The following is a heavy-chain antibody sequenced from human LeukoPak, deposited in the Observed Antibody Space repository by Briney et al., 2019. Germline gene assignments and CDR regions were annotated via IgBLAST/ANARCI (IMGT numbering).Heavy chain of an antibody. CDR3: ATVNRIAAPT. J-gene: IGHJ5*02. CDR2: ISGSGGST. Sequence: GGSLRLSCAASGFSFSNAWMIWVRQAPGKGLEWVSAISGSGGSTYYADSVKGRFTISRDNSKNTLYLQMNSLRAEDTAVYYCATVNRIAAPTWGQGTLVTVSS. CDR1: GFSFSNAW. V-gene: IGHV3-23*01. D-gene: IGHD1-14*01.